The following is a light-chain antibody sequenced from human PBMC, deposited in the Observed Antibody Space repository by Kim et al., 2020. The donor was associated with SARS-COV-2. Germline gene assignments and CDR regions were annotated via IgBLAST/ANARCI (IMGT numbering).Light chain of an antibody. CDR3: QAWDGTTAV. CDR1: FRLGSEF. Sequence: SYELTQPPSVSVSPGQTASITCSGHFRLGSEFVCWYQQNPGQSPALVIYQNNKRPSGTPERFSGSLSGNTATLTIGGTQGLDEADYFCQAWDGTTAVFGG. J-gene: IGLJ3*02. CDR2: QNN. V-gene: IGLV3-1*01.